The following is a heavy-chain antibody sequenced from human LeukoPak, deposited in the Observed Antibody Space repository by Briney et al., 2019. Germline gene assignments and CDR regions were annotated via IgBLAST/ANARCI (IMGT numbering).Heavy chain of an antibody. CDR1: GFTFRSNW. CDR2: INTVGSGT. Sequence: GGSLRLSCAASGFTFRSNWMHWVRQAPGKGLVWVSRINTVGSGTNYADSVKGRFTISRDNAKNTLYLQMDSLRAEDTAVYYCARGYSNWYFDLWGRGTLVTVSS. D-gene: IGHD2-15*01. CDR3: ARGYSNWYFDL. J-gene: IGHJ2*01. V-gene: IGHV3-74*01.